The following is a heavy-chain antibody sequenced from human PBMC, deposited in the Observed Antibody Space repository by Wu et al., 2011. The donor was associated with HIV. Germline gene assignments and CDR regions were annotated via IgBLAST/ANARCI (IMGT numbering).Heavy chain of an antibody. J-gene: IGHJ4*02. CDR3: ALRMGYCAGGTCSHDY. Sequence: EVQLVQSGAEVKKPGATVKISCKVSGYTFSDYYIHWVQQAPGKGLEWMGSFVPMSGSSYYVQKFQGRVTSSKDERATTVYMELSRLTSEDTAVYYCALRMGYCAGGTCSHDYWGQGTPVIVSS. CDR1: GYTFSDYY. D-gene: IGHD2-8*02. V-gene: IGHV1-69-2*01. CDR2: FVPMSGSS.